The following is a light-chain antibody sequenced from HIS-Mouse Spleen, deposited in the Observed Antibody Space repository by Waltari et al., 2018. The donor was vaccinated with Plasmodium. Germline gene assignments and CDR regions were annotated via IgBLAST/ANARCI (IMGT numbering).Light chain of an antibody. Sequence: QSALTQPRSVSGSPGQSVTISCTGTSSDVGGYNYVSWYQQHPGKAPKLMIYDVSKRPSGVPDRLSGPKSGNAASLTISGLQAEDEADYYCCSYAGSYTGVFGGGTKLTVL. V-gene: IGLV2-11*01. CDR3: CSYAGSYTGV. CDR2: DVS. J-gene: IGLJ3*02. CDR1: SSDVGGYNY.